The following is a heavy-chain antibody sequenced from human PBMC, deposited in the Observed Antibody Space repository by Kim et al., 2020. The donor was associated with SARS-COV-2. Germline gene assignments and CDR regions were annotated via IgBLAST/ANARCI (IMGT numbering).Heavy chain of an antibody. J-gene: IGHJ5*02. D-gene: IGHD2-2*01. CDR2: IYYSGST. Sequence: SETLSLTCTVSGGSISSYYWSWIRQPPGKGLEWIGYIYYSGSTNYNPSLKSRVTISVDTSKNQFSLKLSSVTAADTAVYYCASLCSSVNWFDPWGQGTLVTVSS. CDR3: ASLCSSVNWFDP. V-gene: IGHV4-59*08. CDR1: GGSISSYY.